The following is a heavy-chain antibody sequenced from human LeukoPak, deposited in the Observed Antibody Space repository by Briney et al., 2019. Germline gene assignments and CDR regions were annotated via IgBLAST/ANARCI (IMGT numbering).Heavy chain of an antibody. CDR3: AKPRMVRGVTSSFDY. Sequence: GGSLRLSCAASGFTFSSYAMSWVRQAPGKGLEWVSAISGSGGSTYYADSVKGRFTISRDNSKNTLYLQMNSLRAEDTAVYYCAKPRMVRGVTSSFDYWGQGTLVTVSS. V-gene: IGHV3-23*01. J-gene: IGHJ4*02. D-gene: IGHD3-10*01. CDR1: GFTFSSYA. CDR2: ISGSGGST.